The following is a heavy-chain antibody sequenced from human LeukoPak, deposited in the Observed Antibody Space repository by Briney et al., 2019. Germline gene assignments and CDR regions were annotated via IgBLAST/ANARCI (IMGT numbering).Heavy chain of an antibody. CDR3: ARVSPFDY. V-gene: IGHV3-66*01. CDR1: GFTVSSNY. CDR2: FYSGGST. J-gene: IGHJ4*02. Sequence: GGSLRLSCVASGFTVSSNYMSWVRQAPGKGLEWLSVFYSGGSTYYADSVNGRFTMSRDNSKNTLYLQMNGLRVEDTAVYYCARVSPFDYWGQGTQVTVSS.